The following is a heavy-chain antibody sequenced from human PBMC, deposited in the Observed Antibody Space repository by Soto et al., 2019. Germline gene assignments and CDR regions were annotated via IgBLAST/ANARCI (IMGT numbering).Heavy chain of an antibody. CDR1: GLTFRTYA. V-gene: IGHV3-23*01. J-gene: IGHJ6*02. D-gene: IGHD5-18*01. CDR2: ISYDGAVT. Sequence: GGSLRLSCAASGLTFRTYAMKWVRQAPGKGLEWVSSISYDGAVTYYADSVKGRFTISRDNSKNTLYLQMNSLRAEDTAIYYCAQIQQSYGMDVWGQGTTVTVSS. CDR3: AQIQQSYGMDV.